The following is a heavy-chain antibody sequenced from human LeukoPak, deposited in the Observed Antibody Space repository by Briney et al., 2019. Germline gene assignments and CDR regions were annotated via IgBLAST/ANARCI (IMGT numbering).Heavy chain of an antibody. J-gene: IGHJ5*02. CDR1: GGSFSNYY. CDR3: ASLRGFDP. V-gene: IGHV4-34*01. Sequence: SETLSLTCAVYGGSFSNYYCTWIRQPPGKGLEWIGEINHSGSTNYNPSLKSRVTISVDTSKNQFSLKLSSVTAADTAVYYCASLRGFDPWGQGTLVTVSS. CDR2: INHSGST.